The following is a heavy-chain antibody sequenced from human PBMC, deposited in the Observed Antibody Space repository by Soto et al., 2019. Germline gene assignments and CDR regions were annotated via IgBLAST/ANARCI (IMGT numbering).Heavy chain of an antibody. Sequence: EVELMETGGSVTWPGGSLRLSCEAAGFIFTRYGMSWVRQAPGRGLVWVAGIHGNTVETAYEKSVKGRFIISRDNAQSSLVLEMTSLRFEATAGYYCVRRGAPLGDYADYWGQGALVTVTS. CDR1: GFIFTRYG. V-gene: IGHV3-20*04. CDR3: VRRGAPLGDYADY. D-gene: IGHD4-17*01. CDR2: IHGNTVET. J-gene: IGHJ4*02.